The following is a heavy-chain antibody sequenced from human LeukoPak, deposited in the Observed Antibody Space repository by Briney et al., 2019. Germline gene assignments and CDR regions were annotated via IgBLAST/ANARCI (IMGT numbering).Heavy chain of an antibody. Sequence: GGSLRLSCAASGFTFTSYAMSWVRQAPGKGLEWVSGISGNGGSTYYADSVKGRFTIPRDNSKNTLDLKMNSLRAEDTAVYYCARCMGSSTYGSLAYWGQGTLVTVSS. CDR3: ARCMGSSTYGSLAY. J-gene: IGHJ4*02. CDR2: ISGNGGST. D-gene: IGHD2-8*01. CDR1: GFTFTSYA. V-gene: IGHV3-23*01.